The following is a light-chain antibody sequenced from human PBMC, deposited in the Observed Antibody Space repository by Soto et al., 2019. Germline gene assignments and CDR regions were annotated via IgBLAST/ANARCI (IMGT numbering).Light chain of an antibody. J-gene: IGKJ2*01. CDR2: WAS. Sequence: DIVMTQSADSLAVSLGERATINCKSSQSVLYSSNNNNYLAWFQQKPGQPPKMLLYWASTRESGVPDRFSGSGSGTDFTLTISSLQAEDVAVYYCQQYYSTPYTFGQGTKLEI. CDR3: QQYYSTPYT. V-gene: IGKV4-1*01. CDR1: QSVLYSSNNNNY.